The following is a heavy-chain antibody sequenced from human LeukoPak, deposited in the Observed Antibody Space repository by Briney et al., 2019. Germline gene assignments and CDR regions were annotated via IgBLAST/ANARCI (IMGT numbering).Heavy chain of an antibody. CDR2: ISSNGGST. D-gene: IGHD3-10*01. J-gene: IGHJ4*02. CDR1: GFTFSSYA. Sequence: GGSLRLSCAASGFTFSSYAMHWVRQAPGKGLEYVSAISSNGGSTYYANSVKGRFTISRDNSKNTLYLQMNSLRAEDTAVYYCAKVPTAEVLLWFGEYYFDYWGQGTLVTVSS. CDR3: AKVPTAEVLLWFGEYYFDY. V-gene: IGHV3-64*01.